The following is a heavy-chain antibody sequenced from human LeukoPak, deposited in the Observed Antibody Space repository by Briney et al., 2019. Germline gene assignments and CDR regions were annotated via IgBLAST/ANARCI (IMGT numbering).Heavy chain of an antibody. V-gene: IGHV1-69*04. Sequence: ASVKVSCKASGGTFSSYAISWVRQAPGQGLEWMGRIIPILGIANYAQKFQGRVTITADKSTSTAYMELSSLRSEDTAVYYCARSSAYYNEADIWGQGTMVTVSS. D-gene: IGHD1-26*01. J-gene: IGHJ3*02. CDR1: GGTFSSYA. CDR2: IIPILGIA. CDR3: ARSSAYYNEADI.